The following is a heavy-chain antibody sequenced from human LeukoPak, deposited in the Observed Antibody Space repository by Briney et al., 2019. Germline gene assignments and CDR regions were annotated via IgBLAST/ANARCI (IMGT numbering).Heavy chain of an antibody. Sequence: PGGSLRLSCAASGFTFADYGMNWVRQAPGKGLEWVSGINWNGGSTGYADSVKGRFTISRDNAKNSLYLQMNSLRAEDTAVYYCARGWVPPDISMNWGQGTMVIVSS. CDR3: ARGWVPPDISMN. D-gene: IGHD3-22*01. J-gene: IGHJ3*01. CDR1: GFTFADYG. CDR2: INWNGGST. V-gene: IGHV3-20*04.